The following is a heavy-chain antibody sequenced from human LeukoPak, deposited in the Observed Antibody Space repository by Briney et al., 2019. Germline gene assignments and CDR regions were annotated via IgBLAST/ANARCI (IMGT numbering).Heavy chain of an antibody. J-gene: IGHJ5*02. CDR2: IWSDGSRQ. Sequence: GGSLRLSCAASGFIFSSYAMHWVRQAPGTGLEWVAVIWSDGSRQYYLGSVKGRFTISRDNSKNTLYLQMNSLRAEDTAVYSCARGVAQNGNPNYFDPWGRGTLVTVSS. CDR3: ARGVAQNGNPNYFDP. V-gene: IGHV3-33*01. D-gene: IGHD2-15*01. CDR1: GFIFSSYA.